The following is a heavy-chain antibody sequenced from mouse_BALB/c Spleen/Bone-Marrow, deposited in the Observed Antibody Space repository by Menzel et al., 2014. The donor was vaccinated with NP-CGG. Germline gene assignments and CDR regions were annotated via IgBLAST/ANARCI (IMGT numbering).Heavy chain of an antibody. CDR2: INPYNGGT. V-gene: IGHV1-18*01. D-gene: IGHD2-10*02. Sequence: EVQLQESGPELVKPGASMKISCKASGYSFTGYTMNWVEQSHGKNLEWIGHINPYNGGTSQNQKFKGKATLTVDKSSSTAYMELLSLTSEDSAVYYCARHGYGNYVAMDYWGQGTSVTVSS. CDR1: GYSFTGYT. CDR3: ARHGYGNYVAMDY. J-gene: IGHJ4*01.